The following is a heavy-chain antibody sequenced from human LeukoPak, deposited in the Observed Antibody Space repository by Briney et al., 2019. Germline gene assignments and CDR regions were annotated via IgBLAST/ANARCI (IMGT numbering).Heavy chain of an antibody. Sequence: ASVKVSCKASGGTFSSYAISWVRQAPGQGLEWMGGIIPIFGTANYAQKFQGRVTITADESTSTAYMELSSLRSEDTAVYYCATQLGVYYYDSSATFDYWGQGTLVTVSS. CDR1: GGTFSSYA. J-gene: IGHJ4*02. CDR3: ATQLGVYYYDSSATFDY. V-gene: IGHV1-69*13. D-gene: IGHD3-22*01. CDR2: IIPIFGTA.